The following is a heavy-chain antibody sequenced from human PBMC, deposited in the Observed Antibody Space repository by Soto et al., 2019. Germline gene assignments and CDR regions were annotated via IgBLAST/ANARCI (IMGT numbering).Heavy chain of an antibody. V-gene: IGHV4-4*07. CDR3: AGIREDIYYGMDV. Sequence: SGGSMSRYCWNWILQPTFNVLEWIGRIYSRGDTTYNPSLKSRVTMLVDTSKNEFSLTLNSVTAADTAVYYCAGIREDIYYGMDVWGPGSTVTSPQ. J-gene: IGHJ6*01. CDR2: IYSRGDT. D-gene: IGHD2-15*01. CDR1: GGSMSRYC.